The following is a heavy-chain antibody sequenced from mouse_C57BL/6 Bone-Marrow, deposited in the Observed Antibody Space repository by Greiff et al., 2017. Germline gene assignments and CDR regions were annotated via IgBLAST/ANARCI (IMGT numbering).Heavy chain of an antibody. CDR3: ARDGSILRHTYYAMDY. V-gene: IGHV1-69*01. CDR2: IDPSDSYT. Sequence: QVQLQQPGAELVMPGASVKLSCKASGYTFTSYWMHWVKQRPGQGLEWIGEIDPSDSYTNYNQKFKGKSTLTVDKSSSTAYMQLSSLTSEDSAVYYYARDGSILRHTYYAMDYWGQGTSVTVSS. D-gene: IGHD1-2*01. J-gene: IGHJ4*01. CDR1: GYTFTSYW.